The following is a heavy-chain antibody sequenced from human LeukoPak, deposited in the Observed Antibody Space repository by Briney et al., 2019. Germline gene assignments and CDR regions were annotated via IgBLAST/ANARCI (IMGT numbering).Heavy chain of an antibody. J-gene: IGHJ4*02. CDR3: ASLGLEYSSSSRGY. Sequence: GGSLRLSCAASGFTVSSNYMSWVRQAPGKGLEWGSVIYSGGSTYYADSVKGRFTISRHNSKNTLYLQMNSLRAEDTAVYYCASLGLEYSSSSRGYLGQGTLVTVSS. CDR1: GFTVSSNY. CDR2: IYSGGST. D-gene: IGHD6-6*01. V-gene: IGHV3-53*01.